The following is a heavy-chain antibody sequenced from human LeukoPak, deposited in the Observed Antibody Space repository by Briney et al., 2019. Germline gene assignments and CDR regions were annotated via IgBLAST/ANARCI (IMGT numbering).Heavy chain of an antibody. V-gene: IGHV3-23*01. CDR3: AKVLSSGWYVNWFDP. CDR1: GFTFSSYG. J-gene: IGHJ5*02. Sequence: GGSLRLSCAASGFTFSSYGMSWVRQAPGKGLEWVSAISGSGGSTYYADSVKGRFTISRDNSKNTLYLQMNSLRAEDTAVYYCAKVLSSGWYVNWFDPWGQGTPVTVSS. CDR2: ISGSGGST. D-gene: IGHD6-19*01.